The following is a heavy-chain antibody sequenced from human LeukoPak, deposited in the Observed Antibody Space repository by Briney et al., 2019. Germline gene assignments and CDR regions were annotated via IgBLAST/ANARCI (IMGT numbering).Heavy chain of an antibody. V-gene: IGHV1-2*02. J-gene: IGHJ3*02. CDR3: ARVPKTNIGTYDAFDI. Sequence: ASVKVSCKASVYTFTDYYMHWVRQAPGQGLEWMGWINTNSGGTNYAQKFQDRVTMTRDTSISTAYMELSRLRSDDTAVYYCARVPKTNIGTYDAFDIWGQGTMVTVPS. CDR1: VYTFTDYY. CDR2: INTNSGGT. D-gene: IGHD1-1*01.